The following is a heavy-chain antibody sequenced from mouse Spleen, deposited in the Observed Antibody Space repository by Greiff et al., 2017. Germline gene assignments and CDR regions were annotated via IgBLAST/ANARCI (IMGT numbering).Heavy chain of an antibody. V-gene: IGHV3-6*01. CDR3: AREVLRPYYYAMDY. CDR1: GYSITSGYY. J-gene: IGHJ4*01. Sequence: EVQLQESGPGLVKPSQSLSLTCSVTGYSITSGYYWNWIRQFPGNKLEWMGYISYDGSNNYNPSLKNRISITRDTSKNQFFLKLNSVTTEDTATYYCAREVLRPYYYAMDYWGQGTSVTVSS. D-gene: IGHD1-2*01. CDR2: ISYDGSN.